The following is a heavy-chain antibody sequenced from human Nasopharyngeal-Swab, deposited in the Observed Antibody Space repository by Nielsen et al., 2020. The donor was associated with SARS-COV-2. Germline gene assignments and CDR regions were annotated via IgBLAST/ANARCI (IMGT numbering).Heavy chain of an antibody. CDR3: ATDAPGSGFALDT. V-gene: IGHV3-48*03. CDR2: ISSSGNTL. CDR1: GFTFSSYE. D-gene: IGHD3-22*01. J-gene: IGHJ3*02. Sequence: GGSLRLSCAASGFTFSSYEMNWVRQAPGKGLEWVSYISSSGNTLYYADSVKGRFTVSRDNAKNSLFLHLGSLRAEDTAVYYCATDAPGSGFALDTWGQGTMVTVLS.